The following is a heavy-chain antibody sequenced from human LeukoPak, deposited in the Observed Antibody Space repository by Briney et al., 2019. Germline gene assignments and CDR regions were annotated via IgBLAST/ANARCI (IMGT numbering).Heavy chain of an antibody. V-gene: IGHV3-11*04. Sequence: GGSLRLSCTASGFTFRDYYVTWIRQAPGKGLEWVSYIRSTGSSTAYADSVKGRFAISRDNAKNSLYLQMNGLRVEDTAVYYCARVYYASWSGQPLSQHWLDPWGQGTLVTVSS. D-gene: IGHD3-3*01. CDR3: ARVYYASWSGQPLSQHWLDP. CDR1: GFTFRDYY. J-gene: IGHJ5*02. CDR2: IRSTGSST.